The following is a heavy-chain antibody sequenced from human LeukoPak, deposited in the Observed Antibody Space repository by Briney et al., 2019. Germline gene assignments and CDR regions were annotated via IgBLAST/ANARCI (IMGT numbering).Heavy chain of an antibody. D-gene: IGHD3-16*01. J-gene: IGHJ5*02. CDR1: GGSIASGSYY. CDR3: AGQGEVAAPFDP. CDR2: IYSRGTT. V-gene: IGHV4-39*01. Sequence: PSETLSLTCAVSGGSIASGSYYWGWIRQSPGKGLEWIGSIYSRGTTYYNQSLKSRLSISVDTSKDQFSLNLSSVTAADTAVYWCAGQGEVAAPFDPWGQGILVTVSS.